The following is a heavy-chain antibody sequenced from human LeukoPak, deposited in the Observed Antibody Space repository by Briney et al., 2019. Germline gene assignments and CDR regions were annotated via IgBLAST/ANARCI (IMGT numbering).Heavy chain of an antibody. CDR3: ARDRGYTRTNTGGYPVFDL. Sequence: GGSLRLSCAASGFTFSDYYMSWIRQAPGKGLEWVSYISSSGSTIYYADSVKGRFTISRDNAKNSLYLQMNSLRAEDTAVYYCARDRGYTRTNTGGYPVFDLWGQGTLVTVSS. CDR2: ISSSGSTI. CDR1: GFTFSDYY. J-gene: IGHJ4*02. V-gene: IGHV3-11*01. D-gene: IGHD2-8*02.